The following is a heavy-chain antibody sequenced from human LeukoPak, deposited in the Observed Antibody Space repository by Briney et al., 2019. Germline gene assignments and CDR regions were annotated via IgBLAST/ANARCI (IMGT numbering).Heavy chain of an antibody. D-gene: IGHD1-14*01. Sequence: SETLSLTCAVYGGSFSGYYWSWIRQPPGKGLEWIGEINHSGSTNYNPSLKSRVTISVDTSKNQFSLKLSSVTAADTAVYYCARKVPEKAPGACDIWGKGTMVTVSS. V-gene: IGHV4-34*01. CDR3: ARKVPEKAPGACDI. CDR1: GGSFSGYY. CDR2: INHSGST. J-gene: IGHJ3*02.